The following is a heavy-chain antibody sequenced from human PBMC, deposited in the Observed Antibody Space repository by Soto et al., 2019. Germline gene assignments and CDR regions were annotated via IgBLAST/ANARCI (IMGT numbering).Heavy chain of an antibody. Sequence: QVQLVESGGGLVKPGGSLRLSCAASGFSLSDYYMSWIRQAPGKGLEWISYISSSGRTIFYADSGKGRFTISRDNAKNSLCLQMTSLRAEDTALYYCARNSEHFGSWGQGVLVTVSS. J-gene: IGHJ4*02. V-gene: IGHV3-11*01. D-gene: IGHD3-3*01. CDR1: GFSLSDYY. CDR2: ISSSGRTI. CDR3: ARNSEHFGS.